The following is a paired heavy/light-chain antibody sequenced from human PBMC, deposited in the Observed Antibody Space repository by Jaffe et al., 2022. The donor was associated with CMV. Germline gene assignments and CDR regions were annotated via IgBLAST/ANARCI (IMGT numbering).Light chain of an antibody. CDR3: MQVLQTPGT. J-gene: IGKJ2*02. CDR2: LGS. V-gene: IGKV2-28*01. Sequence: DIVMTQSPLSLPVTPGEPASISCRSSQSLLHSNGYDYLDWYLQKPGKSPQLLIYLGSNRASGVPDRFSGSGSGTDFTLRISRVEAEDVGIYYCMQVLQTPGTFGQGTKLEIK. CDR1: QSLLHSNGYDY.
Heavy chain of an antibody. CDR3: ARSLRVGYYDILTGYYRGALDV. Sequence: QHLLMQSGAELKQPGASVKVSCQASGYTFSKYDITWVRQAPGQGPEWMGWLSTNNGKTIQTQNLQGRVTMTRDTSTSTAYMELRSLTSDDTAIYYCARSLRVGYYDILTGYYRGALDVWGQGTKVTVST. J-gene: IGHJ3*01. D-gene: IGHD3-9*01. V-gene: IGHV1-18*01. CDR1: GYTFSKYD. CDR2: LSTNNGKT.